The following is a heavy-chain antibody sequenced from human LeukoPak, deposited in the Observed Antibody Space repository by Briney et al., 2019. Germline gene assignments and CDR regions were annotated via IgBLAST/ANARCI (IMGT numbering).Heavy chain of an antibody. J-gene: IGHJ4*02. CDR3: AKALGQWLVLYYFDY. Sequence: GGSLRLSCAASGFTFSSYAMSWVRQAPGKGLEWVSAISGSGGSTYYADSVKGRFTISRDNSKNTRYLQMNSLRAEDTAVYYCAKALGQWLVLYYFDYWGQGTLVTVSS. V-gene: IGHV3-23*01. CDR1: GFTFSSYA. D-gene: IGHD6-19*01. CDR2: ISGSGGST.